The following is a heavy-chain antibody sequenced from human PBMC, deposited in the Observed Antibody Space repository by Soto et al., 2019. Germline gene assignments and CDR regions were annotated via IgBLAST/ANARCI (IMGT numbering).Heavy chain of an antibody. D-gene: IGHD1-26*01. CDR1: GGAISSGDYL. V-gene: IGHV4-30-4*01. Sequence: PAETLSLTGTVSGGAISSGDYLWSWIREPPGKGLERIGYIYYSGNTYYNPSLNSRVTISVDTSKNQFSLKLSSVTAADTAIYFCTKDTSGTKDTSGTYYTSDFWGQGTLVTVSS. CDR3: TKDTSGTKDTSGTYYTSDF. J-gene: IGHJ4*02. CDR2: IYYSGNT.